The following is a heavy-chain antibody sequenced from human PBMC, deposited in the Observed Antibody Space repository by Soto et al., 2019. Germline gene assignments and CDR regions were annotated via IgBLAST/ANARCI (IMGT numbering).Heavy chain of an antibody. CDR1: GYTFTSYY. J-gene: IGHJ5*02. CDR3: ARGDRKVVVAAKGFDP. Sequence: ASVKVSCKASGYTFTSYYMHWVRQAPGQGLEWMGIINPSGGSTSYAQKFQGRVIMTRDTSTSTVYMELSSLRSEDTAVYYCARGDRKVVVAAKGFDPWGQGTLVTVSS. CDR2: INPSGGST. V-gene: IGHV1-46*03. D-gene: IGHD2-15*01.